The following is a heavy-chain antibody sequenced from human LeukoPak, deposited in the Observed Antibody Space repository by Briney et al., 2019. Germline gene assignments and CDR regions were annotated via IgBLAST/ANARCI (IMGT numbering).Heavy chain of an antibody. J-gene: IGHJ4*02. V-gene: IGHV3-74*01. D-gene: IGHD2-2*01. CDR1: GFTFGSYW. CDR2: ISCDGGII. CDR3: ARDEPECSSTSCPRGFDD. Sequence: GGSLRLSCTASGFTFGSYWMHWVRQAPGKGLVWVSCISCDGGIIRYADSVEGRFTISRDNAKNTLYLQMNSLTGEDTAVYYCARDEPECSSTSCPRGFDDWGQGTLVAVSS.